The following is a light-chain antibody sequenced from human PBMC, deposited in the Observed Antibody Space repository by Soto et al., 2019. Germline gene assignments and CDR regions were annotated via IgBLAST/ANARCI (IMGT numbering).Light chain of an antibody. CDR2: EVS. V-gene: IGLV2-14*01. CDR3: NSYTSSITYV. CDR1: SSVVGGYNY. Sequence: QSVLTQPASVSGSPGQSITISCTGTSSVVGGYNYVSWYQQHPGKAPKLMIYEVSNRPSGVSNRFSGSKSGNTASLTISGLQAEDVADYYCNSYTSSITYVFGTGTKGTVL. J-gene: IGLJ1*01.